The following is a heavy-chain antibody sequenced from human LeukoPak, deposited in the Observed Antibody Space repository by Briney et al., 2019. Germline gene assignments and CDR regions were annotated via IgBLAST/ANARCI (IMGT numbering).Heavy chain of an antibody. V-gene: IGHV3-48*03. Sequence: GGSLRLSCAASGFTFSTYEMNCVRQAPGRGLEWVSYITSSSTIYYADSVKGRFTISRDNAKNSLYLQMNSLRAEDTAVYFCARDHYTSSFFDYWGRGTLVTVSS. J-gene: IGHJ4*02. CDR2: ITSSSTI. CDR1: GFTFSTYE. CDR3: ARDHYTSSFFDY. D-gene: IGHD6-6*01.